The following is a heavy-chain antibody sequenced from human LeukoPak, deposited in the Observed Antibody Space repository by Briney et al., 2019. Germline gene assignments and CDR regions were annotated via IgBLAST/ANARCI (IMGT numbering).Heavy chain of an antibody. J-gene: IGHJ4*02. CDR3: ARALSTALYYYFDY. V-gene: IGHV4-34*01. Sequence: SETLSLTCAVYGGSFSGYYWSWIRQPPGKGLDWIGEINHSGSTNYNPSLKSRVTISVDTSKNQFSLKLSSVTAADTAVYYCARALSTALYYYFDYWGQGTLVTVSS. CDR2: INHSGST. CDR1: GGSFSGYY. D-gene: IGHD2/OR15-2a*01.